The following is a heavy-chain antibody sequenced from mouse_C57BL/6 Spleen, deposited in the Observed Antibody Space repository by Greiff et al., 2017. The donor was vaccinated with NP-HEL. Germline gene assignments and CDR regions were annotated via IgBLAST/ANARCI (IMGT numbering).Heavy chain of an antibody. CDR2: IDPSDSET. CDR1: GYTFTSYW. Sequence: QVQLQQPGAELVRPGSSVKLSCKASGYTFTSYWMHWVKQRPIQGLEWIGNIDPSDSETHYNQKFKDKATLTVDKSSSTAYMQLSILTSEDSAVYYCARTPDSSGWFAYWGQGTLVTVSA. J-gene: IGHJ3*01. CDR3: ARTPDSSGWFAY. D-gene: IGHD3-2*02. V-gene: IGHV1-52*01.